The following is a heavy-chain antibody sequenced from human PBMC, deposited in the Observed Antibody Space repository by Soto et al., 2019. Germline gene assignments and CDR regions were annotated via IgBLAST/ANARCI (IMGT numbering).Heavy chain of an antibody. CDR3: ARDSSPYYDFWSGFYTYFDY. J-gene: IGHJ4*02. D-gene: IGHD3-3*01. Sequence: GGSLRLSCAVSGFTFSSHWMHWVRQAPGKGLVWVSRINSDGSSTNYADPVKGRFTISRDNAKNTLYLQMNSLGADDTAVYYCARDSSPYYDFWSGFYTYFDYWGQGA. V-gene: IGHV3-74*01. CDR2: INSDGSST. CDR1: GFTFSSHW.